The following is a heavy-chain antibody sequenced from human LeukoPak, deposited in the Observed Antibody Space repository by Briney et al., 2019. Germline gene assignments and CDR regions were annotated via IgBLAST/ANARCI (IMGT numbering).Heavy chain of an antibody. CDR1: GFTFSTYS. J-gene: IGHJ4*02. Sequence: GGSLRLSCAASGFTFSTYSMNWVRQAPGKGRAWVSYISSGSSTIYYADSVKGRFTISRDNAKNSLYLQMNSLRAEDTAVYYCARDPAGAGIYYDYWGQGTLVTVSS. V-gene: IGHV3-48*01. CDR2: ISSGSSTI. D-gene: IGHD6-19*01. CDR3: ARDPAGAGIYYDY.